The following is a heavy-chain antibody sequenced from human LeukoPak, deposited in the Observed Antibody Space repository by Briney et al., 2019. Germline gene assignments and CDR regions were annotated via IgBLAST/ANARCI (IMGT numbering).Heavy chain of an antibody. Sequence: GGSLRLSCSAPGFTFSSYAMHWVRQAPGKGLECVSAITGDGSRTYYADSVKGRFTISRDNSKNTLCLQMNSLRAEDTAVYYCVKDPFYGGNPLYYFDYWGQGTLVTVSS. D-gene: IGHD4-23*01. CDR1: GFTFSSYA. CDR2: ITGDGSRT. J-gene: IGHJ4*02. CDR3: VKDPFYGGNPLYYFDY. V-gene: IGHV3-64D*06.